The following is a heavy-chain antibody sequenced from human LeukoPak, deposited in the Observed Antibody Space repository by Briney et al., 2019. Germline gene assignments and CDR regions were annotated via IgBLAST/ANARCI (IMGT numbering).Heavy chain of an antibody. D-gene: IGHD3-16*02. CDR3: ARDKGGVITFGGVIAD. V-gene: IGHV3-66*01. J-gene: IGHJ4*02. Sequence: PGGSLRLSCAASGFTFSSYSMSWVRQAPGKGLEWVSVIYSGGSTYYADSVKGRFTISRDNSKNTLYLQMNSLRAEDTAVYYCARDKGGVITFGGVIADWGQGTLVTVSS. CDR1: GFTFSSYS. CDR2: IYSGGST.